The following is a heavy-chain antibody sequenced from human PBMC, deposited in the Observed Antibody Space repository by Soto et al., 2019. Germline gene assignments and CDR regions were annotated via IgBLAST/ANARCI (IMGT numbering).Heavy chain of an antibody. CDR3: AKDRGIEVEFIPYGMDV. CDR1: GFTFSYYG. Sequence: QVQLVESGGGVVQPGRSLRLSCAASGFTFSYYGMHWVRQALGKGPEWVAVTSYDGRNTYYADSVKGRFTISRDNSKNTLHLQMNSLRPEDTAVYYCAKDRGIEVEFIPYGMDVWGQGTTVTVSS. CDR2: TSYDGRNT. V-gene: IGHV3-30*18. D-gene: IGHD6-19*01. J-gene: IGHJ6*02.